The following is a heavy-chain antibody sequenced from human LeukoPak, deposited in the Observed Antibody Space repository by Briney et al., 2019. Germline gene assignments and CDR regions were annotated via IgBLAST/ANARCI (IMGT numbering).Heavy chain of an antibody. J-gene: IGHJ4*02. CDR1: GFTFGDYA. D-gene: IGHD3-22*01. Sequence: GGSLRLSCTTSGFTFGDYAMSWVRQAPGKGLDWVSFIRRKAHGGTTEYAASVKGRFSSSRDDSKSIAYLQMNSLKTEDTAVYFCTRVTYYYDNSGYFHFDSWGQGSLSPSPQ. CDR2: IRRKAHGGTT. V-gene: IGHV3-49*04. CDR3: TRVTYYYDNSGYFHFDS.